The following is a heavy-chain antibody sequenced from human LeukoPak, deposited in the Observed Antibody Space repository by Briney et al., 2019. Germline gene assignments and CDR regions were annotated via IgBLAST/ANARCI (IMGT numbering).Heavy chain of an antibody. D-gene: IGHD6-13*01. V-gene: IGHV3-74*01. J-gene: IGHJ4*02. Sequence: GGSLRLSCAASGFTFRRYWMHWVRQASGKGLVWVSRVNNDGGSTNYADSVKGRFTISRDNAKNTLSLQMNSLRAEDTAVYYCARVAYSSSWYIDSWGQGTLVTVSS. CDR3: ARVAYSSSWYIDS. CDR1: GFTFRRYW. CDR2: VNNDGGST.